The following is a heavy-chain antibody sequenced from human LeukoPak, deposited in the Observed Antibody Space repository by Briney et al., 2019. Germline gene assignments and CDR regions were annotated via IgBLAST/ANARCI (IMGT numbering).Heavy chain of an antibody. J-gene: IGHJ4*02. V-gene: IGHV1-18*01. CDR3: ATRVRGVTAYDY. CDR2: ISAYNGNT. Sequence: ASVKVSCKASGYTFTSNGISWVRQGPGQGLEWMGWISAYNGNTNYAQKLQGRVTMTTDTSTSTAYMELRSVRSDDTAVYYCATRVRGVTAYDYWGQGTLVTVSS. CDR1: GYTFTSNG. D-gene: IGHD3-10*01.